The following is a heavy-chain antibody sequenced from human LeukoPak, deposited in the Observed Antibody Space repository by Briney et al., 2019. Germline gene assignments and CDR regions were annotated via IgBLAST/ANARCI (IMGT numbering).Heavy chain of an antibody. CDR2: IKQDGSEK. CDR3: ARGASDEYFDY. CDR1: GFTFSSYW. Sequence: GGSLRLSCAASGFTFSSYWMSWVRQAPGKGLEWVANIKQDGSEKYCVDSVKGRFTISRDNAKNSLYLQMNSLRAEDTAVYYCARGASDEYFDYWGQGTLVTVSS. J-gene: IGHJ4*02. V-gene: IGHV3-7*01.